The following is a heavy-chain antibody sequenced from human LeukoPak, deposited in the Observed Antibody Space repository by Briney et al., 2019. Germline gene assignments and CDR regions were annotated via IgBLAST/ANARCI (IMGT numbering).Heavy chain of an antibody. Sequence: GGSLRLSCAASGFTFSSYSMNWVRQAPGKGLEWVSSISSSSSYIYYADSVKGRFTISRDNAKNSLYLQMNSLRAEDTAVYYCARAIELGAFDIWGQGTLVTVSS. D-gene: IGHD1-26*01. J-gene: IGHJ4*02. CDR2: ISSSSSYI. CDR1: GFTFSSYS. V-gene: IGHV3-21*01. CDR3: ARAIELGAFDI.